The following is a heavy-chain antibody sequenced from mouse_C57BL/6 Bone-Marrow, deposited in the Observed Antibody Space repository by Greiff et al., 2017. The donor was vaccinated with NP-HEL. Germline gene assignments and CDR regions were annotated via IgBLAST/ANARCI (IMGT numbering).Heavy chain of an antibody. D-gene: IGHD2-5*01. Sequence: QVQLKQSGAELVMPGASVKLSCKASGYTFTSYWMHWVKQRPGQGLEWIGEIDPSASYTNYNQKFKGKSTLTVDKSSSTAYMQLSSLTSEDSAVYYCARDSNYFDWYFDVWGTGTTVTVSS. CDR2: IDPSASYT. CDR3: ARDSNYFDWYFDV. V-gene: IGHV1-69*01. CDR1: GYTFTSYW. J-gene: IGHJ1*03.